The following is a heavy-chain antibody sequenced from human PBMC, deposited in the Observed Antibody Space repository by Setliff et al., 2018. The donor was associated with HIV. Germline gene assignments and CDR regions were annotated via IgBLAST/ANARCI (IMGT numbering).Heavy chain of an antibody. CDR2: IIPILGVP. CDR3: ASDYYDSSGYPQGAFDI. V-gene: IGHV1-69*16. Sequence: GASVKVSCKASGGPFTSSSIGWVRQAPGQGLEWMGRIIPILGVPRYAQKFQGRVTITTDESTSTAYMELSSLRSEDTAVYYCASDYYDSSGYPQGAFDIWGQGTMVTVSS. J-gene: IGHJ3*02. D-gene: IGHD3-22*01. CDR1: GGPFTSSS.